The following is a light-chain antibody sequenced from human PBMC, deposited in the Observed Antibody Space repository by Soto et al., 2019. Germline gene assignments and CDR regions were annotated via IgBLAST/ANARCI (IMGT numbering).Light chain of an antibody. CDR2: EVN. CDR3: SSYTSSGIPVV. CDR1: SSDIGAYNY. J-gene: IGLJ2*01. Sequence: QSVLTQPASVSGSPGQSITISCAGTSSDIGAYNYVSWYQHRPGKAPKLLIFEVNSRPAGLSNRFSGSKSGNTASLTISGLQAEDDADYYCSSYTSSGIPVVFGGGTQLTVL. V-gene: IGLV2-14*01.